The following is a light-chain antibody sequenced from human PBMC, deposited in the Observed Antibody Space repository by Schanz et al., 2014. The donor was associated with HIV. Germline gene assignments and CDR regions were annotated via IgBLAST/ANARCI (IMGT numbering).Light chain of an antibody. V-gene: IGKV1-5*03. Sequence: DIQMTQSPSTLSASVGDRVTITCRASQTIYSWLAWYQQKPGRAPNLLIYQASTLETGVPSRFSGCGSGTVFTLTISSLQPDDFATYYCQQSNTFPYTFGQGTKLEIK. CDR3: QQSNTFPYT. CDR2: QAS. CDR1: QTIYSW. J-gene: IGKJ2*01.